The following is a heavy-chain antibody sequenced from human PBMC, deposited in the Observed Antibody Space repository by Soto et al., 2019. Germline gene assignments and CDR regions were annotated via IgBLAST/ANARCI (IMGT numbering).Heavy chain of an antibody. CDR3: ARDHSVYYLDY. V-gene: IGHV3-33*01. CDR1: GFTFRNYG. Sequence: QVQLVESGGGVVQPGRSLRLSCAASGFTFRNYGLHWVRQTPGKGLEWVAVIWYDGSNKYYGDSVKGRFAISRDDSRNTLYLQMNTLRAEDTAVYYCARDHSVYYLDYWGQGTLVTVSS. CDR2: IWYDGSNK. J-gene: IGHJ4*02. D-gene: IGHD1-26*01.